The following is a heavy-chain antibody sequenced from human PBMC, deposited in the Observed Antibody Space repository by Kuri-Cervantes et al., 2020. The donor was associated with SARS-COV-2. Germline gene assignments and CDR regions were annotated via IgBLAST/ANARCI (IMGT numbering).Heavy chain of an antibody. CDR1: GFTFSNAW. Sequence: GESLKISCAASGFTFSNAWMSWVRQAPGKGLEWVGRIKSKTDGGTTDYAAPVKGRFTISRDDSKNTLYLQMNSLKTEDTAVYYCTTDFVVVPAAFFDYWGQGTLVTVSS. CDR3: TTDFVVVPAAFFDY. CDR2: IKSKTDGGTT. D-gene: IGHD2-2*01. J-gene: IGHJ4*02. V-gene: IGHV3-15*01.